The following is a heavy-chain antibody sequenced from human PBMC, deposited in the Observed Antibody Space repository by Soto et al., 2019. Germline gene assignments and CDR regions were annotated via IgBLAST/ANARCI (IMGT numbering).Heavy chain of an antibody. CDR2: IWYDRSNK. Sequence: GRSLRLSCAASGFTFSSYGMYWVRQAPGKGLEWVAAIWYDRSNKYYADSVQGRFTISRDNSKNTVYLQMKSLRAEDTAVYYCARDRGFGGGHSLDGVFWFDPWGQGTLVTVSS. D-gene: IGHD3-10*01. J-gene: IGHJ5*02. V-gene: IGHV3-33*01. CDR1: GFTFSSYG. CDR3: ARDRGFGGGHSLDGVFWFDP.